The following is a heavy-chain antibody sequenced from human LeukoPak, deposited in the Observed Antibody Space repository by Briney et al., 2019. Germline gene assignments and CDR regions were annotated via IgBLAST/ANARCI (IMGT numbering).Heavy chain of an antibody. V-gene: IGHV1-2*02. CDR3: ARTRIAAAGLDAFDI. Sequence: ASVKVSCKASGYTFTGYYMHWVRQAPGQGLEWMGWINPNSGGTNYAQKFQGRVTMTRDTSISTAYMELSRLRSDDTAVYYCARTRIAAAGLDAFDIWGQGTMVTVSS. J-gene: IGHJ3*02. CDR2: INPNSGGT. D-gene: IGHD6-13*01. CDR1: GYTFTGYY.